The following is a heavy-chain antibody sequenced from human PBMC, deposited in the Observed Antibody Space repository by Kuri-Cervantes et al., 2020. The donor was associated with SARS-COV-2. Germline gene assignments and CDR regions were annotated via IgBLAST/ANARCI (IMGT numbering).Heavy chain of an antibody. Sequence: ASVKVSCKASGYTFSDYYMYWVRQAPGQGLEWMGWINLNSGGTNYAQKFQGWVTMTRDTSSTGYMELSRLRSDDTAVYYCARGMVRGLIQSYYYGMDVWGQGTTVTVSS. CDR1: GYTFSDYY. CDR2: INLNSGGT. CDR3: ARGMVRGLIQSYYYGMDV. J-gene: IGHJ6*02. D-gene: IGHD3-10*01. V-gene: IGHV1-2*04.